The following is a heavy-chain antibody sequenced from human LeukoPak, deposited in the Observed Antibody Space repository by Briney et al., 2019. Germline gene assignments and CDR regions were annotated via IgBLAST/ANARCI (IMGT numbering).Heavy chain of an antibody. CDR2: IYYSGST. D-gene: IGHD3-10*01. Sequence: SETLSLTCTVSGGSISSYYWSWIRQPPGKGLEWIGYIYYSGSTNYNPSLKSRVTISVDTSKNQFSLNLSSVTAADTAVYYCARGPGMVRGVRFDYWGQGTLVTVSS. CDR1: GGSISSYY. CDR3: ARGPGMVRGVRFDY. V-gene: IGHV4-59*01. J-gene: IGHJ4*02.